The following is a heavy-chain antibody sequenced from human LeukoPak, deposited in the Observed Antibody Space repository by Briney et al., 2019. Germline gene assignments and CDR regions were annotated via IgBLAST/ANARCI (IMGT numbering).Heavy chain of an antibody. V-gene: IGHV3-7*01. CDR2: IKQDGSEK. D-gene: IGHD3-22*01. CDR1: GFTFSSYW. J-gene: IGHJ4*02. CDR3: ARVGGPNYSDSSGYNFDY. Sequence: GGSLRLSCAASGFTFSSYWMSWVRQAPGKGLEWVANIKQDGSEKYYVDSVKGRFTISIDNAKNSLYLQMNSLRAEDTAVYYCARVGGPNYSDSSGYNFDYWGQGTLVTVSS.